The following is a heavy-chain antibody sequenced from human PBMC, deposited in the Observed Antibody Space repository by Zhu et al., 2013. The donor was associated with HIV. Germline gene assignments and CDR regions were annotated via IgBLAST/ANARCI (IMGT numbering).Heavy chain of an antibody. V-gene: IGHV1-2*02. J-gene: IGHJ4*02. Sequence: QVQLVQPGAEVRKPGASVKVSCKASGYTFTGYYIHWVRQAPGQGLEWMGWIRPNSGGTQYAQKFQGRVTMTRDTSTSTAYMELNRLRSDDTAVYYCARADRILEHFDFLQYYFDSWAREPWSPSPQ. D-gene: IGHD3-9*01. CDR3: ARADRILEHFDFLQYYFDS. CDR2: IRPNSGGT. CDR1: GYTFTGYY.